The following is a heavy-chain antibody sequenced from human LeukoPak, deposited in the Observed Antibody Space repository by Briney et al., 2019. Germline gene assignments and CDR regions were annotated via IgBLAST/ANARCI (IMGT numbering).Heavy chain of an antibody. D-gene: IGHD6-19*01. CDR3: TRTIGYRPVAGLKEKWFDP. CDR2: INPLRGIT. V-gene: IGHV1-46*01. J-gene: IGHJ5*02. Sequence: ASVKVSCKASGYTFTDYYVHWVRQAPGLGLEWMGIINPLRGITIYAQKFQGRVTMTSDTSTNTVYMELSSLIPEDTAVYYCTRTIGYRPVAGLKEKWFDPWGQGTLVTVSS. CDR1: GYTFTDYY.